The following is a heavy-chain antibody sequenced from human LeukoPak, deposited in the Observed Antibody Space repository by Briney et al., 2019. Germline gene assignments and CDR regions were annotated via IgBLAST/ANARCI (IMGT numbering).Heavy chain of an antibody. CDR3: ARAGSGWSFDY. J-gene: IGHJ4*02. D-gene: IGHD6-19*01. V-gene: IGHV4-59*01. CDR1: GDSISSYH. CDR2: IYYSEST. Sequence: SETLSLTCSVSGDSISSYHWSWIRQPPGKGLEWIGYIYYSESTNYNPSLKSRVTISVDTSKNQFSLNLRSVTAADTAVYYCARAGSGWSFDYWGQGTLVTVSS.